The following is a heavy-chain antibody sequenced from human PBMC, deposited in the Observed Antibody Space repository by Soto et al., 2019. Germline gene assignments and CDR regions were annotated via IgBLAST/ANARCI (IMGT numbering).Heavy chain of an antibody. V-gene: IGHV1-8*01. CDR2: LNPNSGNT. Sequence: QGQLLQSGAEVKRTGASVKVACKASGYTFTRYDINWVRQATGQGLAWKGWLNPNSGNTCYAQRFQGRVTMTRNTSMSTGYVALSSLTSDDTAVYYCASEKSSDGMDVVGHGTTVTVSS. CDR1: GYTFTRYD. J-gene: IGHJ6*02. CDR3: ASEKSSDGMDV.